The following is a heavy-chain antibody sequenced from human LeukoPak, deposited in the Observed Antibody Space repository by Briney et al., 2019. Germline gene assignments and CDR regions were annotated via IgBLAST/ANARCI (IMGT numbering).Heavy chain of an antibody. Sequence: GGSLRLSCAASGFSFSTYSMSWVRQAPGKGLEWVSSIRGSGADKYYADSVKGRSSISRDNSQDTLSLQMNSLRAEDTAAYYCAKISWDGRGTFDWGRGTLVTVSS. D-gene: IGHD1/OR15-1a*01. J-gene: IGHJ4*02. CDR2: IRGSGADK. CDR3: AKISWDGRGTFD. CDR1: GFSFSTYS. V-gene: IGHV3-23*01.